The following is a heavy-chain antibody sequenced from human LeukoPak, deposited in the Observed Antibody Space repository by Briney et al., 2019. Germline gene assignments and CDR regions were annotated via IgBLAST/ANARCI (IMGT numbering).Heavy chain of an antibody. V-gene: IGHV4-59*12. D-gene: IGHD3-22*01. CDR1: GGSISSYY. CDR2: IYYSGST. CDR3: ARDAYDSSGYSFDY. J-gene: IGHJ4*02. Sequence: SETVSLTCTVSGGSISSYYWSWIRQPPGKGLEWIGYIYYSGSTNYNPSLKSRVTISVDKSKNQFSLKLSSVTAADTAVYYCARDAYDSSGYSFDYWGQGTLVTVSS.